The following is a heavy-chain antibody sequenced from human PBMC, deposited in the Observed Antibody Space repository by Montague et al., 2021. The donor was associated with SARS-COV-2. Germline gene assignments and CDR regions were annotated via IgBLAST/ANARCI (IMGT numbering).Heavy chain of an antibody. D-gene: IGHD3-22*01. Sequence: SETLSLTYTVSGGSISSYYWNWIRQPPGKGLEWIGYIYYSGRTNYNPPLKSRVTISVDTSKNQFSLKLSSVTAADTAVYYCARGGGSGYRYYFDYWGQGSLVTVSS. V-gene: IGHV4-59*01. CDR3: ARGGGSGYRYYFDY. J-gene: IGHJ4*02. CDR2: IYYSGRT. CDR1: GGSISSYY.